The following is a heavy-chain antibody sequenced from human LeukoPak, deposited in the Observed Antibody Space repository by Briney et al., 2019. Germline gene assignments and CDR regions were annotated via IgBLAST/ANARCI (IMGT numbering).Heavy chain of an antibody. D-gene: IGHD4-17*01. J-gene: IGHJ6*02. CDR1: GGTFSSYT. Sequence: SVKVSCKASGGTFSSYTISWVRQAPGQGLEWMGRIIPILGIANYAQKFQGRATTTADKSTSTAYMELSSLRSEDTAVYYCARKLGDYKTGDYYYGMDVWGQGTTVTVSS. CDR2: IIPILGIA. V-gene: IGHV1-69*02. CDR3: ARKLGDYKTGDYYYGMDV.